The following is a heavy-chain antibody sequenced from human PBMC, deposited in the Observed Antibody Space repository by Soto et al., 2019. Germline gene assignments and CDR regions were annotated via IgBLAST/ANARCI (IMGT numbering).Heavy chain of an antibody. J-gene: IGHJ6*02. CDR2: IYHSGST. CDR1: GGSISSGGYS. V-gene: IGHV4-30-2*01. Sequence: HLQLQESGSGLVKPSQTLSLTCAVSGGSISSGGYSWSWIRQPPGKGLEWIGYIYHSGSTYYNPARKSRVTISVDRSKNQFALKRSSVTAADTAVYYCARVPDVWGQGTTVTVSS. CDR3: ARVPDV.